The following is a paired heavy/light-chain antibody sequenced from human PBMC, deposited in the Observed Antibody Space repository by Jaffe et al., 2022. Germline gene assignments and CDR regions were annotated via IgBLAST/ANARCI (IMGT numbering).Heavy chain of an antibody. D-gene: IGHD3-10*01. CDR2: ISSSGSTI. CDR3: ARDYGSGSYYKGMGKGLVDY. CDR1: GFTFSSYE. V-gene: IGHV3-48*03. Sequence: EVQLVESGGGLVQPGGSLRLSCAASGFTFSSYEMNWVRQAPGKGLEWVSYISSSGSTIYYADSVKGRFTISRDNAKNSLYLQMNSLRAEDTAVYYCARDYGSGSYYKGMGKGLVDYWGQGTLVTVSS. J-gene: IGHJ4*02.
Light chain of an antibody. CDR3: QQLNSYPIT. CDR1: QGISSY. CDR2: AAS. Sequence: DIQLTQSPSFLSASVGDRVTITCRASQGISSYLAWYQQKPGKAPKLLIYAASTLQSGVPSRFSGSGSGTEFTLTISSLQPEDFATYYCQQLNSYPITFGQGTRLEIK. V-gene: IGKV1-9*01. J-gene: IGKJ5*01.